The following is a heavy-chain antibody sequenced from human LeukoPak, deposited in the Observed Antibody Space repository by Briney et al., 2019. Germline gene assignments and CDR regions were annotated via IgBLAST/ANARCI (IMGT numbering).Heavy chain of an antibody. V-gene: IGHV4-34*01. CDR3: ARPSWDYYGSGAGRRFDY. CDR1: GGSFSGYY. CDR2: INHSGST. Sequence: PSETLSLTCAVYGGSFSGYYWSWIRQPPGKGLEWIGEINHSGSTNYNPSLKSRVTISVDTSKNQFSLKLSSVTAADTAVYYCARPSWDYYGSGAGRRFDYWGQGTLVTVSS. J-gene: IGHJ4*02. D-gene: IGHD3-10*01.